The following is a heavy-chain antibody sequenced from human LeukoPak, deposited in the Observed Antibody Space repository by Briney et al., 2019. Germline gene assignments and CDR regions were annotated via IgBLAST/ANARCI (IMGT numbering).Heavy chain of an antibody. V-gene: IGHV3-11*01. D-gene: IGHD1-26*01. J-gene: IGHJ4*02. Sequence: PGGSLRLSCAASGFTFSDYYMSWIRQAPGKGLGWVSYISSSGSTIYYADSVKGRFTISRDNAKNSLYLQMNSLRAEDTAVYYCARDNSWELLLDYWGQGTLVTVSS. CDR1: GFTFSDYY. CDR3: ARDNSWELLLDY. CDR2: ISSSGSTI.